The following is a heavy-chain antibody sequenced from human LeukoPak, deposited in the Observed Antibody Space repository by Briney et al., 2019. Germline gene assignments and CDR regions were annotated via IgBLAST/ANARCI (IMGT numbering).Heavy chain of an antibody. CDR2: ISTSGATT. D-gene: IGHD3-10*01. Sequence: PGGSLRLSCAAPGFTFSTFAMTWVRQAPGKGLEWVSTISTSGATTYYADSVKGRFTISRDNSKNTLYLQLNSLRADDTAIYYCAKGQYYYASGRAPFESWGQGPLVTVSS. V-gene: IGHV3-23*01. CDR1: GFTFSTFA. J-gene: IGHJ4*02. CDR3: AKGQYYYASGRAPFES.